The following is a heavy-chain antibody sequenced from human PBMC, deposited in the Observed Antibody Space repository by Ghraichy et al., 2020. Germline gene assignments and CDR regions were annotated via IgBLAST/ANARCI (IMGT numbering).Heavy chain of an antibody. CDR2: IYYSGST. D-gene: IGHD2-2*01. CDR3: AREGYCSTSSCLRKPSDI. J-gene: IGHJ3*02. Sequence: SETLSLTCTVSGGSINTYYWSWIRQPPGKGLEWIGYIYYSGSTNYNPSLNSRVTISVDTSKNQFSLKLSSVTAADTAIYYCAREGYCSTSSCLRKPSDIWGRGTMVIVSS. CDR1: GGSINTYY. V-gene: IGHV4-59*08.